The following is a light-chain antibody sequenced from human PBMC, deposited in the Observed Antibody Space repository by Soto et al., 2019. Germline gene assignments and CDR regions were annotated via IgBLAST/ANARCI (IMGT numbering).Light chain of an antibody. J-gene: IGKJ5*01. CDR2: GAS. CDR1: QSVSYN. Sequence: ERVMTQSRATLSVSPGERATLSCRASQSVSYNLGWYQQKPGQAPRLLIYGASTRATGVPVRFSGSGSGTEFTLTISSLQSEDFGVYFCHQYNNWPITFGQGTRLEIK. CDR3: HQYNNWPIT. V-gene: IGKV3-15*01.